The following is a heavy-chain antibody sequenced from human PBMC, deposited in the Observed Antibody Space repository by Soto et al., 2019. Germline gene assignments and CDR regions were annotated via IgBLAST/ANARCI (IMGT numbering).Heavy chain of an antibody. CDR1: GFTFSNYG. D-gene: IGHD2-15*01. CDR2: ISSSSSYI. J-gene: IGHJ6*02. Sequence: PGGSLRLSCEASGFTFSNYGINWVRQAPGKGLEWVSHISSSSSYIYYAESVKGRFTISRDNAKNLLYLQMNSLRAEDTAVYYCARLECSGNSCYSGNPNYGMDVWGQGTTVTVSS. V-gene: IGHV3-21*05. CDR3: ARLECSGNSCYSGNPNYGMDV.